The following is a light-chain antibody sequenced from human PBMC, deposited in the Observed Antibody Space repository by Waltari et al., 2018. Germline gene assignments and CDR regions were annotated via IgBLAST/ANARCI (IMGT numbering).Light chain of an antibody. CDR2: WAS. CDR1: QSVLYSSNNKNY. J-gene: IGKJ3*01. V-gene: IGKV4-1*01. Sequence: DIVMNQSPDALAVSLGERATINCKSSQSVLYSSNNKNYLAWYQQKPGQPPKLLIYWASTRESGVPDRFSGSGSGTDFTLTISSLQAEDVAVYYCQQYYSTPITFGPGTKVDIK. CDR3: QQYYSTPIT.